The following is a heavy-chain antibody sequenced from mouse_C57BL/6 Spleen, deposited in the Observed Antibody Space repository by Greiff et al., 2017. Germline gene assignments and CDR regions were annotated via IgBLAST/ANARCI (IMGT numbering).Heavy chain of an antibody. D-gene: IGHD5-5*01. Sequence: VQGVESGPGLVQPSQSLSITCTVSGFSLTSYGVHWVRQSPGKGLEWLGVIWGGGSTDYNAAFISRLSISKDNSKSQVFFKMNSLQADDTAIYYCAREDYPRAWFAYWGQGTLVTVSA. CDR3: AREDYPRAWFAY. J-gene: IGHJ3*01. CDR1: GFSLTSYG. V-gene: IGHV2-2*01. CDR2: IWGGGST.